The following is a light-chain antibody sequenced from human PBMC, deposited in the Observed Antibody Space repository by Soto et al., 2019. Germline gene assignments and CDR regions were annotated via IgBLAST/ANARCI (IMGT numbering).Light chain of an antibody. CDR2: DAS. J-gene: IGKJ4*01. Sequence: EIVLTQSPATLSMSPGERATLSCRASQSVSTYLAWYQQKPGQAHRLLIFDASNRASGIPYRFSGSGSGTNFALTISRLEPEDIAVYFCQQRSHWPPLTFGGGTKVEIK. CDR3: QQRSHWPPLT. CDR1: QSVSTY. V-gene: IGKV3-11*01.